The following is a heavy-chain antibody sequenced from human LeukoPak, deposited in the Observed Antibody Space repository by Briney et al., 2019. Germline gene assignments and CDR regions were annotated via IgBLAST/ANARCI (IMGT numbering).Heavy chain of an antibody. J-gene: IGHJ5*02. Sequence: GGSLRLSCAASGFTFSGSAIHWVRQASGKGLEWVGRIRSKPNNYATAYGASVKGRFTISRDDSKNTAYLQMSSLKTEDTAVYYCTRLYGDRPYNWFDPWGQGTLVIVSS. CDR3: TRLYGDRPYNWFDP. CDR2: IRSKPNNYAT. CDR1: GFTFSGSA. V-gene: IGHV3-73*01. D-gene: IGHD4-17*01.